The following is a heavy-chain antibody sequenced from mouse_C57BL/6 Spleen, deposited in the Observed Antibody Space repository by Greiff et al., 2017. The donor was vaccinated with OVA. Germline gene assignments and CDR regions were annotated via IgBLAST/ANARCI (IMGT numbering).Heavy chain of an antibody. D-gene: IGHD4-1*01. CDR1: GYTFTSYW. J-gene: IGHJ2*01. Sequence: VKLKQPGAELVKPGASVKLSCKASGYTFTSYWMQWVKQRPGQGLEWIGEIDPSDSYTNYNQKFKGKATLTVDTSSSTAYMQLSSLTSEDSAVYYCARELTGTDYWGQGTTLTVSS. CDR2: IDPSDSYT. V-gene: IGHV1-50*01. CDR3: ARELTGTDY.